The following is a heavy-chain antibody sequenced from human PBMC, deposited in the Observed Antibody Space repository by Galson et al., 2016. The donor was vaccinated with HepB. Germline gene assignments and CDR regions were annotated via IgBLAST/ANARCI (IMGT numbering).Heavy chain of an antibody. CDR3: ARLYCSSTSCCGYCGMDV. J-gene: IGHJ6*02. D-gene: IGHD2-2*01. Sequence: SETLSLTCTVSGGSISSSNYFWGWIRQPPGKGLEWIGNFYNSGSTSYNPSLQSRVIISVDTSKNRTSLKLSSVTAADTAVYHCARLYCSSTSCCGYCGMDVWGQGTTVTVSS. V-gene: IGHV4-39*01. CDR2: FYNSGST. CDR1: GGSISSSNYF.